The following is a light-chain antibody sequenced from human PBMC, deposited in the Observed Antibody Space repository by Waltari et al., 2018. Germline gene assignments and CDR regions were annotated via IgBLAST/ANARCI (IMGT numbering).Light chain of an antibody. Sequence: EIVLTQSPATLSLSPGERATVSCRASQSIDSSLGWYQHKPGQPPRLLICPASIRATGIPARFSGSGSGTDFTLTITSLEPEDFAVYYCQQRSTWPPSVTFGQGTKLEI. CDR3: QQRSTWPPSVT. V-gene: IGKV3-11*01. J-gene: IGKJ2*01. CDR1: QSIDSS. CDR2: PAS.